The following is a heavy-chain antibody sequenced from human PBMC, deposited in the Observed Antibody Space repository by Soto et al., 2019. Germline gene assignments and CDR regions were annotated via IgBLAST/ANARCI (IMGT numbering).Heavy chain of an antibody. J-gene: IGHJ4*02. D-gene: IGHD3-10*01. CDR1: GFTFSSNA. V-gene: IGHV3-23*01. CDR3: ARASGESYPGSRVFDS. Sequence: LRLSCAASGFTFSSNAMSWVRLAPGKGLEWVSVITNTGGDTLYADSVKGRFTISRDNSKNTLYLQMNNLRAEDTAIYYCARASGESYPGSRVFDSWGQGTRVTVSS. CDR2: ITNTGGDT.